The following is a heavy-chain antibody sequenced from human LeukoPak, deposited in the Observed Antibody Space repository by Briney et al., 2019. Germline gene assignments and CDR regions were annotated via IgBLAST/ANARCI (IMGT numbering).Heavy chain of an antibody. D-gene: IGHD6-19*01. CDR3: AREVAGTLNWFDP. V-gene: IGHV1-18*01. Sequence: ASVKVSCKASGYTLTSYGISWVRQAPGQGLEGMGWISAYNGNTNYAQKLQGRVTMTTDTSTSTAYMELRSLRSDDTAVYYCAREVAGTLNWFDPWGQGTLVTVSS. CDR2: ISAYNGNT. CDR1: GYTLTSYG. J-gene: IGHJ5*02.